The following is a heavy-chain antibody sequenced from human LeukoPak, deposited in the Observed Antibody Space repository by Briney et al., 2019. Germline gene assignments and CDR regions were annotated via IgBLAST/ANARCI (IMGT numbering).Heavy chain of an antibody. CDR1: GGTFSSYA. CDR3: ARVRIAAASTLLYGMDV. CDR2: IIPIFGIA. Sequence: GASVKVSCKASGGTFSSYAISWVRQAPGQGLEWMGRIIPIFGIANYAQKFQGRVTITADKSTSTAYMELSSLRSEDTAVYYCARVRIAAASTLLYGMDVWGQGTTVTVSS. V-gene: IGHV1-69*04. D-gene: IGHD6-13*01. J-gene: IGHJ6*02.